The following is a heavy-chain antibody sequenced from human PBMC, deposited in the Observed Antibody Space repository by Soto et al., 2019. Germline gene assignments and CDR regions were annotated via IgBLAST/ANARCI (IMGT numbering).Heavy chain of an antibody. D-gene: IGHD3-22*01. Sequence: TGGSLRLSCAASGFTFSSYGMHWVRQAPGKGLEWVAVISYDGSNKYYADSVKGRFTISRDNSKNTLYLQMNSLRAEDTAVYYCAKVSELVVITGFDYWGQGTLVTVSS. CDR2: ISYDGSNK. J-gene: IGHJ4*02. CDR3: AKVSELVVITGFDY. V-gene: IGHV3-30*18. CDR1: GFTFSSYG.